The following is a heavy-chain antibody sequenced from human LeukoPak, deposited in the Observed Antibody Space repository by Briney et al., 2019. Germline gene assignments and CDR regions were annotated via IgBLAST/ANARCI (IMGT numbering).Heavy chain of an antibody. V-gene: IGHV3-9*01. CDR1: GFSFDDYA. D-gene: IGHD2-15*01. CDR2: ISWNSGSI. CDR3: AKGPSQWSARSKYYFVY. J-gene: IGHJ4*02. Sequence: GGSLRLSCAASGFSFDDYAMYWVRQAPGRGLEWVSGISWNSGSIGYADSLKGRFTISRDNAKNSLYLQMNSLRAEDTALYYCAKGPSQWSARSKYYFVYWGQGTLVTVSS.